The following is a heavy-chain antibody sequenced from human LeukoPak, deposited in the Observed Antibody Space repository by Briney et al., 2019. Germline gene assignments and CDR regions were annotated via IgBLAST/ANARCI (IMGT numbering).Heavy chain of an antibody. CDR1: GGSISNNY. V-gene: IGHV4-59*01. CDR2: IYYSGST. J-gene: IGHJ4*02. Sequence: SEALSLTCTVSGGSISNNYWSWFRQPPGKGLEWIGYIYYSGSTNYNPSLKSRVTISVDTSKSQFSLKLSSVTAADTAVYYCASHKGFWGQGTLVTVSP. CDR3: ASHKGF.